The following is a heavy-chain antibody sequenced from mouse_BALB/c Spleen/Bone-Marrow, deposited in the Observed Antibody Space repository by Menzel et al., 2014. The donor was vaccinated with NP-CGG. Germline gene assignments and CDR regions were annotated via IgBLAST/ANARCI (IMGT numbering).Heavy chain of an antibody. V-gene: IGHV1S29*02. J-gene: IGHJ2*01. D-gene: IGHD1-1*02. CDR2: IYPNNGGT. Sequence: EVQLQQSGPELVKPGASVKISCKAPGYTFTDYNMHWVKQSHGKSLEWIGYIYPNNGGTGYNQKFKSKATVTADNSSSTAYMELRSLTSEDSAVYYCARRGSPYYFDYWGQGTTLTVSS. CDR1: GYTFTDYN. CDR3: ARRGSPYYFDY.